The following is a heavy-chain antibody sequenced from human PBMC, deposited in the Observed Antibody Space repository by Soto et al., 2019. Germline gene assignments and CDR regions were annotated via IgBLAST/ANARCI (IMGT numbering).Heavy chain of an antibody. CDR2: INDANGNT. CDR1: GYSFSTYS. CDR3: ARGKGMEENYYYHGMDV. J-gene: IGHJ6*02. Sequence: QVKVVQSGAEVKKPGASVKVSCKASGYSFSTYSMHWVRQAPGQGLEWMGWINDANGNTRYSQKFKDRVSISRDTPASTGYMELSSLRSEDTAVYYGARGKGMEENYYYHGMDVWGPGTTVIVSS. D-gene: IGHD1-1*01. V-gene: IGHV1-3*01.